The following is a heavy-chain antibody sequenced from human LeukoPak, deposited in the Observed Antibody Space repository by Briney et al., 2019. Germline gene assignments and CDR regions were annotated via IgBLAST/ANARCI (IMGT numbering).Heavy chain of an antibody. V-gene: IGHV3-23*01. J-gene: IGHJ3*02. CDR2: ISGGGSGT. Sequence: GGSLRLSYAPSGFTFSNYAMSWVRQAPGKGLEWVAVISGGGSGTYYADSVRGRFTISRDNSKNTVYLQMNSLRAEDTAIYYCAKAVGSSAYFSRDAFDIWGQGTMVTVSS. CDR1: GFTFSNYA. CDR3: AKAVGSSAYFSRDAFDI. D-gene: IGHD3-22*01.